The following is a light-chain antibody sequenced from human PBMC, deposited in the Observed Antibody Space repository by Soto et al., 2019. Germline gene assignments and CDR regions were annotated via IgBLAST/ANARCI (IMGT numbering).Light chain of an antibody. CDR3: QQSYSAPLT. Sequence: DIQMNQSPSSLSASVGDRVTITCRASQGISSYLNWYQQKPGKAPQLLIYAATSLERGVPSRFRGSGSGTDFALTISSLQPEDFATYDCQQSYSAPLTFGGGTKVEIK. J-gene: IGKJ4*01. V-gene: IGKV1-39*01. CDR1: QGISSY. CDR2: AAT.